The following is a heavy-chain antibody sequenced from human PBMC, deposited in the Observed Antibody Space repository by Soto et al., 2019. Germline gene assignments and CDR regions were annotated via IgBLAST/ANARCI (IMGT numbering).Heavy chain of an antibody. D-gene: IGHD4-17*01. J-gene: IGHJ4*02. CDR1: GGSFVGYY. V-gene: IGHV4-34*01. CDR2: INHSGST. CDR3: ARGTNRYGDHFDY. Sequence: SETLSLTCAVYGGSFVGYYWSCVRHPPGKGREWIGEINHSGSTNYNPSLKSRVTISVDTSKNQFSLKLSSVTAADTAVYYCARGTNRYGDHFDYWGQGTLVTVSS.